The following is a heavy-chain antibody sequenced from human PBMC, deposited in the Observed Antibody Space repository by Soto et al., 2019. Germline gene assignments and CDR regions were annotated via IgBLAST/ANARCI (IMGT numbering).Heavy chain of an antibody. D-gene: IGHD3-22*01. V-gene: IGHV1-3*01. J-gene: IGHJ4*02. Sequence: ASVKVSCKASGYTFTSYAMHWVRQAPGQRLEWMGWINAGNGNTKYSQKFQGRVTITRDTSASTAYVELSSLRSEDTAVYYCARGPRGGYYYDSSGYQDYWGQGTLVTVSS. CDR3: ARGPRGGYYYDSSGYQDY. CDR2: INAGNGNT. CDR1: GYTFTSYA.